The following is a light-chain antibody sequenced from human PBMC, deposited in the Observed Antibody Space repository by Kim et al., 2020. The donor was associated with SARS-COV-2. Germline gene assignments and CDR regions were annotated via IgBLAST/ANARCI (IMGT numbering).Light chain of an antibody. Sequence: LGQTVRITCQGDSLRSYYASWYQQKPGQAPVLVIYGKNNRTSGIPDRFSGSSSGNTASLTITGAQAEDEADYYCNSRDSSGNLLVFGGGTQLTVL. J-gene: IGLJ2*01. V-gene: IGLV3-19*01. CDR3: NSRDSSGNLLV. CDR2: GKN. CDR1: SLRSYY.